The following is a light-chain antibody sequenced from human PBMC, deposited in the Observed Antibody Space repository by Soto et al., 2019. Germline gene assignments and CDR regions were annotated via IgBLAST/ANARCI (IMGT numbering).Light chain of an antibody. CDR3: QQSFITPPLT. J-gene: IGKJ4*01. CDR1: QSISTY. V-gene: IGKV1-39*01. Sequence: DIQMTQSPSSLSASRGDRITITCRASQSISTYLNWYQQKPGKAPRLLIYGASTLQSGVPSRFSGSGSATDYTLTISSLQPEDFATYYCQQSFITPPLTFGGGTKVEMK. CDR2: GAS.